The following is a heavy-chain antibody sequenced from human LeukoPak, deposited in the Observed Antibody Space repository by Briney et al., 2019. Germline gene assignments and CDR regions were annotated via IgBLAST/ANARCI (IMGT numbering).Heavy chain of an antibody. D-gene: IGHD2-2*01. V-gene: IGHV3-33*08. CDR2: IWYDGSNK. Sequence: GGSLRLSCAASGFTFSSYCMSWVRQAPGKGLEWVAVIWYDGSNKYYADSVKGRFTISRDNSKNTLYLQMNSLRAEDTAVYYCARGSELGYCSSTSCHPGDYFDYWGQGTLVTVSS. CDR1: GFTFSSYC. CDR3: ARGSELGYCSSTSCHPGDYFDY. J-gene: IGHJ4*02.